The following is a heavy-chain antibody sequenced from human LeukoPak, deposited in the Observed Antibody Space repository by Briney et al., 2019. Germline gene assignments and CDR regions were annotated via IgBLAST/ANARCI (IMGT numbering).Heavy chain of an antibody. V-gene: IGHV1-69*05. Sequence: ASVKVSCKASGGTFSSYAISWVRQAPGQGLEWMGGIIPIFGTANYAQKFQGRVTITTDESTSTAYMELSSLRSEDTAVYYCASQSQPPGYCSSTSCFNYYMDVWGKGTTVTVSS. CDR2: IIPIFGTA. CDR1: GGTFSSYA. CDR3: ASQSQPPGYCSSTSCFNYYMDV. D-gene: IGHD2-2*01. J-gene: IGHJ6*03.